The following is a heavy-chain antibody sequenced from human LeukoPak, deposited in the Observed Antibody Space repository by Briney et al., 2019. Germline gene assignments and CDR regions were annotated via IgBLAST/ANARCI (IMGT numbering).Heavy chain of an antibody. J-gene: IGHJ4*02. V-gene: IGHV4-30-2*01. CDR3: ARVPHSSSWYTPPYFDY. D-gene: IGHD6-13*01. CDR2: IYHSGST. CDR1: GGSISSGGYY. Sequence: PSETLSLTCTVSGGSISSGGYYWSWIRQPPGKGLEWIGYIYHSGSTYYNPSLKSRVTISVDTSKNQFSLKLSSVTAADTAVYYCARVPHSSSWYTPPYFDYWGQGTLVTVSS.